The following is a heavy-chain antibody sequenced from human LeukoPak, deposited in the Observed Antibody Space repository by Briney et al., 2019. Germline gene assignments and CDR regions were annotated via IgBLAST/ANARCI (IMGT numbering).Heavy chain of an antibody. CDR1: GFTFSSYG. CDR2: IGYDVSNK. J-gene: IGHJ5*02. V-gene: IGHV3-30*02. CDR3: AKGRYSSSWFWFDP. Sequence: WGSLRLSCAVSGFTFSSYGMNWVRQAPGQGLEWVAFIGYDVSNKYYADSVKGRFTISRDNSKNTLYLQMNSLRAEDTALYYCAKGRYSSSWFWFDPWGQGTLVTVS. D-gene: IGHD6-13*01.